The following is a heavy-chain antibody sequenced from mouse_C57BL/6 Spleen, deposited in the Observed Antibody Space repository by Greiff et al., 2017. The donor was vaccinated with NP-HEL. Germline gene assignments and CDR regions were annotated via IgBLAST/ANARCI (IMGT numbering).Heavy chain of an antibody. D-gene: IGHD1-1*01. CDR2: IDPETGGT. Sequence: QVQLQQSGAELVRPGASVTLSCTASGYTFTDYDMHWVKQTPVHGLEWIGAIDPETGGTAYNQKFTGKAIMTADKSSSTAYMELHSLTSETSAVYYCTSYYGSSYGYFDYWGQGTTLTVSS. V-gene: IGHV1-15*01. J-gene: IGHJ2*01. CDR3: TSYYGSSYGYFDY. CDR1: GYTFTDYD.